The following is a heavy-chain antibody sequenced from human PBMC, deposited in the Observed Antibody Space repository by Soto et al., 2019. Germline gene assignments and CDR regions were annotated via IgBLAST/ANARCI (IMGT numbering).Heavy chain of an antibody. CDR2: IISGGGST. D-gene: IGHD3-16*01. Sequence: PGGSLRLSCAASGFTFSTYAMNWVRQAPGKGLEWVSLIISGGGSTYYADSVKGRFTISRDNSKNTLYLQMNSLRAEDTAVYYCARELSIVITFGGELETTDYWGQGTLVTVSS. J-gene: IGHJ4*02. CDR3: ARELSIVITFGGELETTDY. CDR1: GFTFSTYA. V-gene: IGHV3-23*01.